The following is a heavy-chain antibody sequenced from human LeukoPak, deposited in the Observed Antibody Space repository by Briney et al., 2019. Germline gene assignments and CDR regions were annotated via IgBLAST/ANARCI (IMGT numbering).Heavy chain of an antibody. V-gene: IGHV3-48*04. Sequence: GGSLRLSCAASGFTFSSYSMNWVRQAPGKGLEWVSYISSSSSTIYYADSVKGRFTISRDNAKNSLYLQMNSLRAEDTAVYYCARGESIAAAGDFDYWGQGTLVTVSS. CDR1: GFTFSSYS. CDR2: ISSSSSTI. J-gene: IGHJ4*02. CDR3: ARGESIAAAGDFDY. D-gene: IGHD6-13*01.